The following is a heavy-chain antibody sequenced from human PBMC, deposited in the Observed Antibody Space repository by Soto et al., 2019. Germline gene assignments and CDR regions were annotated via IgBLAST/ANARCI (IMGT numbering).Heavy chain of an antibody. Sequence: QVQLQQWGAGLLKPSETLSLTCAVYGGSFSGYYWNWIRQPPGKGREWIGEINHSGSTNYNPSLRGRVTLSVDTSKNLFSLKLSSVTAADTAVYYCARGWGRIFDYWGQGTLVTVSS. J-gene: IGHJ4*02. CDR1: GGSFSGYY. CDR3: ARGWGRIFDY. D-gene: IGHD7-27*01. V-gene: IGHV4-34*01. CDR2: INHSGST.